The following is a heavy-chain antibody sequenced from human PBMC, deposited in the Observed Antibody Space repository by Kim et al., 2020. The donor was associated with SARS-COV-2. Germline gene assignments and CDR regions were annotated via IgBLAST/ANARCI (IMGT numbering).Heavy chain of an antibody. Sequence: NYNPSHKSRVTISVDTSKNQFSLKLSSVTAADTAVYYCAGGRYSLDYFDYWGQGTLVTVSS. J-gene: IGHJ4*02. CDR3: AGGRYSLDYFDY. V-gene: IGHV4-4*09. D-gene: IGHD3-10*01.